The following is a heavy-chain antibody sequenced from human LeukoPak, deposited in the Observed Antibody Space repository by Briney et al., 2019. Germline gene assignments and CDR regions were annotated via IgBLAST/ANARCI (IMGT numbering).Heavy chain of an antibody. CDR3: ARTPGAYCGGDCYSGWFDY. CDR2: ISSSGSTI. CDR1: GFTFSDYY. J-gene: IGHJ4*02. V-gene: IGHV3-11*01. D-gene: IGHD2-21*02. Sequence: PGGSLRLSCAASGFTFSDYYMSWIRQAPGKGLEWVSYISSSGSTIYYADSVKGRCTISRDNAKNSLYLQMNSLRAEDTAVYYCARTPGAYCGGDCYSGWFDYWGQGTLVTVSS.